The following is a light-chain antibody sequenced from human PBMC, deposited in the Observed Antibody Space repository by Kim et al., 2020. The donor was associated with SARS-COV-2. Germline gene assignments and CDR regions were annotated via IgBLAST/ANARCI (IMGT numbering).Light chain of an antibody. V-gene: IGKV1-39*01. Sequence: SEFVVGRVSITCRASQSIGTRLNWYQQKPGKATKILIFDSSSLESGVPSRFSGSGSGTDFTLTISSLQAEDFATYFCQHSYNPPYSFGQGTKLEI. CDR1: QSIGTR. J-gene: IGKJ2*03. CDR3: QHSYNPPYS. CDR2: DSS.